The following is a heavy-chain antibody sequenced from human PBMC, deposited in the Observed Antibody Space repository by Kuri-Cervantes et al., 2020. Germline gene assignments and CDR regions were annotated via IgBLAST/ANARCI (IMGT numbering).Heavy chain of an antibody. CDR1: GGSISSYY. CDR3: ARGRNGDTTSPP. D-gene: IGHD1-14*01. J-gene: IGHJ5*02. Sequence: SETLSLTCTVSGGSISSYYWNWIRQPPGKGLEWIGEINHSGGTNYNPSLKSRVTMSVDTSKNQFSLHLTSLTAADTAMYYCARGRNGDTTSPPWGQGTLVTVSS. V-gene: IGHV4-34*01. CDR2: INHSGGT.